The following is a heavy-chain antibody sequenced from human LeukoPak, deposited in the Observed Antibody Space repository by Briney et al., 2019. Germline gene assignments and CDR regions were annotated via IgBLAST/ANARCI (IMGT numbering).Heavy chain of an antibody. CDR1: GFTFTNYA. CDR3: AELGITMIGGV. CDR2: ISSSGSTI. J-gene: IGHJ6*04. Sequence: PGGSLRLSCAASGFTFTNYAMTWVRQAPGKGLEWVSYISSSGSTIYYADSVKGRFTISRDNAKNSLYLQMNSLRAEDTAVYYCAELGITMIGGVWGKGTTVTISS. D-gene: IGHD3-10*02. V-gene: IGHV3-48*03.